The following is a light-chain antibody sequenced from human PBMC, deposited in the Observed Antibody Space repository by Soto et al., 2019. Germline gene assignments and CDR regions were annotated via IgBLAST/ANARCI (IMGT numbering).Light chain of an antibody. J-gene: IGLJ1*01. CDR3: TSYTRSNSYG. CDR1: SSDVGAYNY. V-gene: IGLV2-14*03. CDR2: DVS. Sequence: QSALTQPASVSGSPGQSITLSCTGTSSDVGAYNYVSWYQQHPGKARKLLVSDVSNRPSGVSIRFSGSKSGNTSSLPISGLKAEDEAAYFCTSYTRSNSYGFGTGTKLTVL.